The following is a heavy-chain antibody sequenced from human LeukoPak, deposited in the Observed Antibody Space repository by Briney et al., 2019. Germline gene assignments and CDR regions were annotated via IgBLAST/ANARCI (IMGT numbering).Heavy chain of an antibody. J-gene: IGHJ5*02. CDR3: ARQSGQQGPWFDP. D-gene: IGHD6-13*01. V-gene: IGHV4-39*01. CDR2: IYYSGST. Sequence: SQTLSLTCTVSGGSISSSSYYWGWIRQPPGKGLEWIGSIYYSGSTYYNPSLKSRVTISVDTSKNQFSLKLSSVTAADTAVYYCARQSGQQGPWFDPWGQGTLVTVSS. CDR1: GGSISSSSYY.